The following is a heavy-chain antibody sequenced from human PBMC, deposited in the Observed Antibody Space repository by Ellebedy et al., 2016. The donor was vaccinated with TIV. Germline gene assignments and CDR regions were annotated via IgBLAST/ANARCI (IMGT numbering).Heavy chain of an antibody. D-gene: IGHD3-3*01. Sequence: SETLSLXXAVYGGSFSGYFWSLIRQPPGKGLEWIGEINYSGSTNYNPSLKSRVTISVDTSKNQFSLKLTSVTAADTAVYYCARGRGNDFWGGHYTPWFDPWGQGTLVTVSS. V-gene: IGHV4-34*01. CDR3: ARGRGNDFWGGHYTPWFDP. CDR1: GGSFSGYF. CDR2: INYSGST. J-gene: IGHJ5*02.